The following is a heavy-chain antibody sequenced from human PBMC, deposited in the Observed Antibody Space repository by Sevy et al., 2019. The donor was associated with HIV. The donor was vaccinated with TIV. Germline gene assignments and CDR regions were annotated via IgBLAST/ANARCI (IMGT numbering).Heavy chain of an antibody. V-gene: IGHV3-23*01. CDR1: GFTFSSYA. D-gene: IGHD6-13*01. CDR3: AKGAVAAAHNTGERALDY. Sequence: GGSLRLSCAASGFTFSSYAMSWVRQAPGKGLEWVSAISGSGGSTYYADSVKGRFTISRDNSKNTLYLQMNSLRAEDTAVYYCAKGAVAAAHNTGERALDYWGQGTLVTVSS. J-gene: IGHJ4*02. CDR2: ISGSGGST.